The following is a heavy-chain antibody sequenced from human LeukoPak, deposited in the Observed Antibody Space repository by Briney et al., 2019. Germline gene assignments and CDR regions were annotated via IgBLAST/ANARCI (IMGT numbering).Heavy chain of an antibody. CDR3: ARGGYYDSSGYYYGGPFDY. V-gene: IGHV3-21*04. D-gene: IGHD3-22*01. CDR1: GFTFSSYG. CDR2: ISSSSSYI. J-gene: IGHJ4*02. Sequence: GGSLRLSCAASGFTFSSYGMSWVRQAPGKGLEWVSSISSSSSYIYYADSVKGRFTISRDNAKNSLSLQMNSLRAEDTALYYCARGGYYDSSGYYYGGPFDYWGQGTLVTVSS.